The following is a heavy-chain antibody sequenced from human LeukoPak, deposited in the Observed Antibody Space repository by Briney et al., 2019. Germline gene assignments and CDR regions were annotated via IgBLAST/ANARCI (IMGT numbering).Heavy chain of an antibody. CDR1: GGSISSYY. Sequence: PSETLSLTCTVSGGSISSYYWSWIRQPPGKGLEWIGYIYHSGSTYYNPSLKSRVTISVDRSKNQFSLKLSSVTAADTAVYYCARGQGYCSSTSCYRGVPYYFDYWGQGTLVTVSS. J-gene: IGHJ4*02. V-gene: IGHV4-59*12. CDR3: ARGQGYCSSTSCYRGVPYYFDY. D-gene: IGHD2-2*02. CDR2: IYHSGST.